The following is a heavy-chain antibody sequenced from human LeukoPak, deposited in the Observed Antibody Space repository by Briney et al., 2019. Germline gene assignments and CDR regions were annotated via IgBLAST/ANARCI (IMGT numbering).Heavy chain of an antibody. V-gene: IGHV3-23*01. Sequence: GGSLRLSCAASGFTFSSYAMSWVRQAPGKGLEWVSTISGSGGSTYYADSVKGRFTISRDNSKNTLYLQMNSLTAEDTAVYYCAKPGRYGDYHNSDYWGQGTLVTVSS. CDR1: GFTFSSYA. D-gene: IGHD4-17*01. CDR2: ISGSGGST. J-gene: IGHJ4*02. CDR3: AKPGRYGDYHNSDY.